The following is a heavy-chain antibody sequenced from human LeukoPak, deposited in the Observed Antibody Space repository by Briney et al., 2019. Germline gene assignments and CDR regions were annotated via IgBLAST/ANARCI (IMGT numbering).Heavy chain of an antibody. CDR1: GLTVSSNY. J-gene: IGHJ4*02. V-gene: IGHV3-53*01. CDR2: IYDGGST. CDR3: ARLQFRVAFDY. Sequence: GGSLRLSCAASGLTVSSNYMSWVRQAPGKGLEWVSIIYDGGSTFYADSVKGRFTISRDNSTNTLFLQMNSLRAEDTAIYYCARLQFRVAFDYWGQGTLVTVSS. D-gene: IGHD3-3*01.